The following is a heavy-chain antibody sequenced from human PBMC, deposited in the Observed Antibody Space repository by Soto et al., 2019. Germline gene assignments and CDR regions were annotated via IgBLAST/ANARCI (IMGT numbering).Heavy chain of an antibody. CDR1: GFSLSDAW. CDR3: ARASGWFGEFDY. CDR2: IKSKTDGGTA. J-gene: IGHJ4*02. Sequence: EVQLVESGGGLVKPGGSLRLSCAASGFSLSDAWMSWVRQAPGKGLEWVGRIKSKTDGGTADYAAPVKGRFTISRXXSKNTLYLQMNSLGAEDPAVYYCARASGWFGEFDYWGQGTLVTVSS. D-gene: IGHD3-10*01. V-gene: IGHV3-15*01.